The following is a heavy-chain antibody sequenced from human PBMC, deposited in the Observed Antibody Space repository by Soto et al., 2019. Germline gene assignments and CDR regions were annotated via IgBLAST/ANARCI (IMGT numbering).Heavy chain of an antibody. J-gene: IGHJ4*02. CDR1: GGSISSGDYY. CDR3: VRYSDSSDRGIDY. Sequence: QVQLQESGPGLVKPSQTLSLTYTVSGGSISSGDYYWSWIRQPPGKGLEWIGYIYYSGSTYYNPSLKSRVTISVDTSKNQFSLKLSSVTAADTAVYYCVRYSDSSDRGIDYWGQGTLVTVSS. V-gene: IGHV4-30-4*01. CDR2: IYYSGST. D-gene: IGHD3-22*01.